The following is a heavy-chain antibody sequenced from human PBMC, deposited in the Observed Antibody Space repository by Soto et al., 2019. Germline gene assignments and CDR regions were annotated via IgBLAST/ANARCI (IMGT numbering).Heavy chain of an antibody. Sequence: PGESLKISCKGSGYSFTSYWISWVRQMPGKGLEWMGRIDPSDSYTNYSPSFQGHVTISADKSISTAYLQWSSLKASDTAMYYCARPNGHALAAPLDVWGQGTTVTVYS. V-gene: IGHV5-10-1*01. CDR3: ARPNGHALAAPLDV. CDR1: GYSFTSYW. CDR2: IDPSDSYT. D-gene: IGHD6-25*01. J-gene: IGHJ6*02.